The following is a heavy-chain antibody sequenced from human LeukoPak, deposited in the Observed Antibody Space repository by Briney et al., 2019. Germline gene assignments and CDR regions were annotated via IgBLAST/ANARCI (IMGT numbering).Heavy chain of an antibody. V-gene: IGHV3-23*01. CDR3: ARAVEMATITNWFDP. D-gene: IGHD5-24*01. CDR1: GFTFSSYA. J-gene: IGHJ5*02. CDR2: ISGSGGST. Sequence: GGSLRLSCAASGFTFSSYAMSWVRQAPGKGLEWVSAISGSGGSTYYADSVKGRFTISRDNSKNTLYLQMNSLRAEDTAVYYCARAVEMATITNWFDPWGLGTLVTVSS.